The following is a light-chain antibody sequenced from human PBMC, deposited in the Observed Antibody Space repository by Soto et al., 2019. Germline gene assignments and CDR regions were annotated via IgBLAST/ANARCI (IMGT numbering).Light chain of an antibody. V-gene: IGKV1-5*01. Sequence: DIQITQSPSTLSASVGDRVTITCRASQSISSWLAWYQQKPGKAPKVLIYDASSLESGVPSRFSGSGSGTEFTLTISSLQPDDFETYDCQHYNSYSEAFGQGTKV. CDR1: QSISSW. CDR3: QHYNSYSEA. J-gene: IGKJ1*01. CDR2: DAS.